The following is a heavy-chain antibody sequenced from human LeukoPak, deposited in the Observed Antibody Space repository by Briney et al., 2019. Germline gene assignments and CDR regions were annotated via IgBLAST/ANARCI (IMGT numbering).Heavy chain of an antibody. J-gene: IGHJ6*03. CDR2: ISYDGSNK. Sequence: GGSLRLSCAASGFTFSSYAMHWVRQAPGKGLEWVAVISYDGSNKYYADSVKGRFTISRDNSKNTLYLQMNSLRAEDTAVYYCTRAYYYYYMDVWGKGTTVTVSS. V-gene: IGHV3-30*04. CDR3: TRAYYYYYMDV. CDR1: GFTFSSYA.